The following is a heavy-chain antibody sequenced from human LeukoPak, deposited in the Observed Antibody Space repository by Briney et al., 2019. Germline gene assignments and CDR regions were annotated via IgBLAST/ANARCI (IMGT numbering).Heavy chain of an antibody. D-gene: IGHD6-19*01. J-gene: IGHJ4*02. CDR2: ISSSSSYI. Sequence: GGSLRLSCAASGFTFSSYSMTWVRQAPGKGLEWVSSISSSSSYIYYADSVKGRFTISRDNSKNTLYLQMNSLRAEDTAVYYCAKDMYSSGWSFDYWGQGTLVTVSS. V-gene: IGHV3-21*01. CDR3: AKDMYSSGWSFDY. CDR1: GFTFSSYS.